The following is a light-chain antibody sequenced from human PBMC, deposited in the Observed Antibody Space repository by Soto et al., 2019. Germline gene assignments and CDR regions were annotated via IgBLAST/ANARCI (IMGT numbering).Light chain of an antibody. J-gene: IGLJ1*01. CDR3: NSYTTSNNCV. CDR2: EVS. Sequence: QSALPQPASVSGSPGQSITISCTGTSSDVGAYNYVSWYQHHPGKAPKLVIYEVSNRPSGVSNRFSGSKSGNTASLTISGLQAEDEADYYCNSYTTSNNCVFGTGTKVTVL. V-gene: IGLV2-14*01. CDR1: SSDVGAYNY.